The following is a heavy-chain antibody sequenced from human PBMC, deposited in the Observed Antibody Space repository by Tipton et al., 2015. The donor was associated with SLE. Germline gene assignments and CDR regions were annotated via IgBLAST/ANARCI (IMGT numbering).Heavy chain of an antibody. CDR1: GGSFSGYY. Sequence: TLSLTCAVYGGSFSGYYWSWIRQPAGKGLEWIGRIYTSGSTNYNPSLKSRVTMSVDTSKNQFSLKLSSVTAADTAVYYCARWGTAVDPWGQGTLVTVSS. CDR2: IYTSGST. J-gene: IGHJ5*02. CDR3: ARWGTAVDP. V-gene: IGHV4-59*10.